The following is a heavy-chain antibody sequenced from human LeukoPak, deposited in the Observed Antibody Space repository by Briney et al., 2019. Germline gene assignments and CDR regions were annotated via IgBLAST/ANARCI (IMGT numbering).Heavy chain of an antibody. V-gene: IGHV3-30*18. CDR1: GFTFSSYG. CDR2: ISYDGSNK. Sequence: GGSLRLSCAASGFTFSSYGMHWVRQAPGKGLEWVAVISYDGSNKYYADSVKGRFTISRDNSKNTLYLQMNSLRAEDTAVYYCAKDLSYYDSSGYYGYWGQGTLVTVSS. D-gene: IGHD3-22*01. J-gene: IGHJ4*02. CDR3: AKDLSYYDSSGYYGY.